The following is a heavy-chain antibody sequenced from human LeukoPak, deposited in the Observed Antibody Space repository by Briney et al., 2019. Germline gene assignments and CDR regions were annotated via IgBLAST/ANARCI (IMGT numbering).Heavy chain of an antibody. CDR3: AKDMGSSGWYYFDY. V-gene: IGHV3-9*03. Sequence: PGRSLRLACAASGFTFDDYAMHWVRQAPGKGLEWVSGISWNSGSIGYADSVKGRFPISRDNAKNSLYLQMNSLRAEDMALYYCAKDMGSSGWYYFDYWGQGTLVTVSS. CDR1: GFTFDDYA. D-gene: IGHD6-19*01. J-gene: IGHJ4*02. CDR2: ISWNSGSI.